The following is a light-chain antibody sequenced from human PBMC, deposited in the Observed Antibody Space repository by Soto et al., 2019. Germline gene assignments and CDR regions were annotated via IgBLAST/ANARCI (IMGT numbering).Light chain of an antibody. CDR2: GPS. CDR1: QSVTSSY. V-gene: IGKV3-20*01. CDR3: QHYGNSRYS. Sequence: EIVLTQSPGTLSLSPVERATLSCRASQSVTSSYLAWYQQKPGQAPRLLIYGPSSRATGIQDRFSGSGSGTGFTLTISRLEPEDFAVYCCQHYGNSRYSFGQGTKLEI. J-gene: IGKJ2*03.